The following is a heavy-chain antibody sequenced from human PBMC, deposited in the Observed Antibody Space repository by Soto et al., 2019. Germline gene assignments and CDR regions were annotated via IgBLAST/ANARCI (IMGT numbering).Heavy chain of an antibody. J-gene: IGHJ4*02. D-gene: IGHD6-13*01. Sequence: PGGSLRLSCAASGFTFSSCAMSWVRQAPGKGLEWVSLVSSSGDSIYYADSVKGRFTISRDNSKNTLYLQMNSLRAEDTAVYYCAKARGGNSWSPVGDCWGQGTLVTVSS. CDR2: VSSSGDSI. CDR3: AKARGGNSWSPVGDC. CDR1: GFTFSSCA. V-gene: IGHV3-23*01.